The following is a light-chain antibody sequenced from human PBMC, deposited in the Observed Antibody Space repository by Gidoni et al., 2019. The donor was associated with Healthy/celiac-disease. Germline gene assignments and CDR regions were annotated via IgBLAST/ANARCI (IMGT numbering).Light chain of an antibody. CDR1: QSVSSSY. J-gene: IGKJ3*01. CDR2: GAS. Sequence: EIVLTQSPGTLSLSPGERATLSCRASQSVSSSYLAWYQQNPGQAPRLLIYGASSRATGIPDRFSGSGSGTDFTLTISRLDPEDFAVYYCQQYGSSPLFGPGTKVDIK. V-gene: IGKV3-20*01. CDR3: QQYGSSPL.